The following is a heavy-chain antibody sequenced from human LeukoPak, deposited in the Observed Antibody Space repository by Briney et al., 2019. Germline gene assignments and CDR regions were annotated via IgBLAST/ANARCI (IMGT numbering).Heavy chain of an antibody. CDR3: ARYYYDSSGYYYEDY. Sequence: PSQTLSLTCTVSGGSISSGGYYWSWIRQPPGKGLEWIGYIYHSGSTYYNPSLKSRVTISVDTSKNQFSLKLSSVTAADTAVYYCARYYYDSSGYYYEDYWGQGTLVTVSS. J-gene: IGHJ4*02. CDR1: GGSISSGGYY. CDR2: IYHSGST. D-gene: IGHD3-22*01. V-gene: IGHV4-30-2*05.